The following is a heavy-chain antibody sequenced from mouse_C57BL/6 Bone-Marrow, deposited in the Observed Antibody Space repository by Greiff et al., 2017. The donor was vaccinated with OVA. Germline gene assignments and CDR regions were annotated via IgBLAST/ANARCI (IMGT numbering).Heavy chain of an antibody. CDR2: IDPSDSET. J-gene: IGHJ3*01. D-gene: IGHD3-2*02. V-gene: IGHV1-52*01. CDR3: ARSGTAWFAY. Sequence: VQLQQPGAELVRPGSSVKLSCKASGYTFTSYWMHWVKQRPIQGLEWIGNIDPSDSETHYNQKFKDKATLTVDKSSSTAYMQLSSLISEDSAVYYCARSGTAWFAYWGQGTLVTVSA. CDR1: GYTFTSYW.